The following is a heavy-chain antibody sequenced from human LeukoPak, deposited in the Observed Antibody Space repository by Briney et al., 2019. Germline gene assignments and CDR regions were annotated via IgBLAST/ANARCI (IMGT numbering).Heavy chain of an antibody. CDR3: ARWGRVTDY. Sequence: SETLSLTCTVSGGSISISSYYWGWIRQPPGKGLEWIGSIYYSGSTNYNPSLKSRVTISVDTSKNQFSLKLSSVTAADTAVYYCARWGRVTDYWGQGTLVTVSS. D-gene: IGHD2-21*02. V-gene: IGHV4-39*07. J-gene: IGHJ4*02. CDR1: GGSISISSYY. CDR2: IYYSGST.